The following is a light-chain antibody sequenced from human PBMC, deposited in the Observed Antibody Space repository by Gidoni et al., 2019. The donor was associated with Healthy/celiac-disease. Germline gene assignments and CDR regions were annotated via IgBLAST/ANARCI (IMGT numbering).Light chain of an antibody. CDR3: NSRDSSGNHLYV. V-gene: IGLV3-19*01. J-gene: IGLJ1*01. CDR1: SLRSYY. CDR2: GKN. Sequence: LTQDPAVSVALGQTVRITCQGDSLRSYYASWYQQKPGQAPVLVIYGKNNRPSGIPDRFSGSSSGNTASLTITGAQAEDEADYYCNSRDSSGNHLYVFGTGTKVTVL.